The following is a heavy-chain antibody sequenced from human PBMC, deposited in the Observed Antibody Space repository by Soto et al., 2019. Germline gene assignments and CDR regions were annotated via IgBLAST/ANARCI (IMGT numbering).Heavy chain of an antibody. CDR1: GFTFIDYA. V-gene: IGHV3-23*01. CDR2: ISGSGRST. CDR3: AKPSGLATAGSAFDY. D-gene: IGHD6-13*01. J-gene: IGHJ4*02. Sequence: GGSLRLSCATSGFTFIDYAMTWVRQAPGKGLEWVSTISGSGRSTYYADSVKGRFTISRENSKNTLYLQMNSLRAEDTAVYYCAKPSGLATAGSAFDYWGQGNLVTVSS.